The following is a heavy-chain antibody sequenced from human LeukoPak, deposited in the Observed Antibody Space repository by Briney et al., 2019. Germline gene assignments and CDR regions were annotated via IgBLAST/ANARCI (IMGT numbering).Heavy chain of an antibody. CDR2: INHSGST. Sequence: TSETLSLTCAVYGGSFSGYYWSWIRQPPGKGLEWIGEINHSGSTNYNPSLKSRVTISVDTSKNQFSLKLSSVTAADTAVYYCARDYYDSSGAWGQGTLVTVSS. CDR1: GGSFSGYY. V-gene: IGHV4-34*01. J-gene: IGHJ5*02. D-gene: IGHD3-22*01. CDR3: ARDYYDSSGA.